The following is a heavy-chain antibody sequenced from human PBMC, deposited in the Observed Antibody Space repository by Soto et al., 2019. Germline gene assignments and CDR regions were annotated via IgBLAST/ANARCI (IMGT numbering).Heavy chain of an antibody. J-gene: IGHJ4*02. D-gene: IGHD6-13*01. Sequence: SVKVSCKASGGTFSSYTISWVRQAPGQGLEWMGRIIPILGIANYAQRFQGRVTITADKSTSTAYMELSSLRSEDTAVYYCARVKGAAAGYYFDYWGQGTLVTGSS. CDR3: ARVKGAAAGYYFDY. CDR2: IIPILGIA. CDR1: GGTFSSYT. V-gene: IGHV1-69*02.